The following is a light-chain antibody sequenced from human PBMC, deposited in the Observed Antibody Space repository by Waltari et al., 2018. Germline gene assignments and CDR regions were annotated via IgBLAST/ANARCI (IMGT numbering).Light chain of an antibody. J-gene: IGKJ1*01. Sequence: EIVLTQSQGTLSLPPGERATLTCRARQSVSRFLAWYQQKPGQAPRLLIYEASSRATDIPDRFSGSGSGTDFSLTISRLEPEDVAVYYCQKYGTLPATFGQGTKVEIK. CDR2: EAS. V-gene: IGKV3-20*01. CDR3: QKYGTLPAT. CDR1: QSVSRF.